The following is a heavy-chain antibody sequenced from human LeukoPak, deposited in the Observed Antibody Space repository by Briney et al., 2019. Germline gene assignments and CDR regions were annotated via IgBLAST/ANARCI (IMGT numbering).Heavy chain of an antibody. CDR3: ATVSSGWYVNDY. CDR2: FDPEDGET. J-gene: IGHJ4*02. D-gene: IGHD6-19*01. Sequence: GASVKVSCKVSGYTLTELSMHRVRQAPGKGLEWMGGFDPEDGETIYAQKFQGRVTMTEDTSTDTAYMELSSLRSEDTAVYYCATVSSGWYVNDYWGQGTLVTVSS. CDR1: GYTLTELS. V-gene: IGHV1-24*01.